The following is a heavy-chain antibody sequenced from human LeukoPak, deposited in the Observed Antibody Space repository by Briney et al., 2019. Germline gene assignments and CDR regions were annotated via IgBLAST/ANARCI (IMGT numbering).Heavy chain of an antibody. Sequence: GGSLRLSCAASGFTFDDYAMHWVWQAPGKGLEWVSGISWNSGSIGYADSVKGRFTISRDNAKNSLYLQMNSLRAEDMALYYCARGQLYFDYWGQGTLVTVSS. CDR3: ARGQLYFDY. V-gene: IGHV3-9*03. J-gene: IGHJ4*02. CDR1: GFTFDDYA. CDR2: ISWNSGSI. D-gene: IGHD3-10*01.